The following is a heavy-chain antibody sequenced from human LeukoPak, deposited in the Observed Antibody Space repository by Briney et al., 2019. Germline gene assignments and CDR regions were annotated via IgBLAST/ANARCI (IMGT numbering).Heavy chain of an antibody. CDR1: GFTFSSYA. CDR2: ISGSGGST. D-gene: IGHD1-26*01. Sequence: PGGSLRLSCAASGFTFSSYAMSWVRQAPGKGLEWVSAISGSGGSTYYADSVKGRFTISRDNSKNTLYLQMDSVRVEDTAVYYCSCGNYYRHIGDYWGQGTLVTVSS. J-gene: IGHJ4*02. V-gene: IGHV3-23*01. CDR3: SCGNYYRHIGDY.